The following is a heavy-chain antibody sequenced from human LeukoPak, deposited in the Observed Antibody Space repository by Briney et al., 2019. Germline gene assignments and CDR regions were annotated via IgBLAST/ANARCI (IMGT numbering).Heavy chain of an antibody. CDR3: ARDLTRKRPNIVVVVAATEPLDY. D-gene: IGHD2-15*01. V-gene: IGHV3-48*04. Sequence: GGSLRLSCAASGFTFSSYSMNWVRQAPGKGLEWVSYISSSSSTIYYADSVKGRFTISRDNAKNSLYLQMNSLRAEDTAVYYCARDLTRKRPNIVVVVAATEPLDYWGQGTLVTVSS. CDR2: ISSSSSTI. CDR1: GFTFSSYS. J-gene: IGHJ4*02.